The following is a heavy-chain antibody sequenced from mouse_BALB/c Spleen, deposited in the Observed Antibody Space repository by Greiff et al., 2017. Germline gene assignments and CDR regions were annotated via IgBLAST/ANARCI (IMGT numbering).Heavy chain of an antibody. D-gene: IGHD2-1*01. V-gene: IGHV1-9*01. CDR3: ARRRGNYYWYFDV. J-gene: IGHJ1*01. Sequence: VQLKESGAELMKPGASVKISCKATGYTFSSYWIEWVKQRPGHGLEWIGEILPGSGSTNYNEKFKGKATFTADTSSNTAYMQLSSLTSEDSAVYYCARRRGNYYWYFDVWGAGTTVTVSS. CDR1: GYTFSSYW. CDR2: ILPGSGST.